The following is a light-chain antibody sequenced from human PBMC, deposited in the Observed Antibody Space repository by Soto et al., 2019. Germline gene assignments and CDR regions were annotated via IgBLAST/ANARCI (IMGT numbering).Light chain of an antibody. V-gene: IGLV2-14*03. Sequence: QSVLTQPASVSGSPGQSITISCTGTSSDVGGYNYVSWYQHHPGKAPKLIIFDVSNRPSGISNRFSGSKSGNTASLTISGLQAEEEADYYCISYTSSSPYVFGTGTKGTVL. CDR2: DVS. CDR3: ISYTSSSPYV. J-gene: IGLJ1*01. CDR1: SSDVGGYNY.